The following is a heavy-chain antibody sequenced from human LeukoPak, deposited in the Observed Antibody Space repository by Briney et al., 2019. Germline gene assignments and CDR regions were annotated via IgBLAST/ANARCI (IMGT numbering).Heavy chain of an antibody. Sequence: PGGSLRLSCSTSGFTFGVYAMSWVREAPGKGLEWVGRIKSKTDGGTTDYAAPVKGRFTISRDDSKNTLYLQMNSLKTEDTAVYYCTTRPTIVFDYWGQGTLVTVSS. J-gene: IGHJ4*02. CDR1: GFTFGVYA. D-gene: IGHD5-12*01. V-gene: IGHV3-15*01. CDR3: TTRPTIVFDY. CDR2: IKSKTDGGTT.